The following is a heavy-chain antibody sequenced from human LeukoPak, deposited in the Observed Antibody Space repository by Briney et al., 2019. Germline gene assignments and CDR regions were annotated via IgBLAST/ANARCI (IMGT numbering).Heavy chain of an antibody. Sequence: GGSLRLSCAASGFIFSSYAMGWVRQAPGKGLEWVGRIKSKTDGGITDYAAPVKGRFTISRDDSKNTLYLQMNSLKTEDTAVYYCTTRYCTNVCSRTVDYWGQGTLVTVSS. CDR2: IKSKTDGGIT. CDR3: TTRYCTNVCSRTVDY. D-gene: IGHD2-8*01. V-gene: IGHV3-15*01. J-gene: IGHJ4*02. CDR1: GFIFSSYA.